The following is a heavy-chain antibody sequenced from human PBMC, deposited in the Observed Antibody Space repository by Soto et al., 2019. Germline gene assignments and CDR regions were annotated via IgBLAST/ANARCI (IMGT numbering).Heavy chain of an antibody. D-gene: IGHD1-1*01. CDR2: ISWDSTTV. CDR3: VQGRYPTMATQLDH. V-gene: IGHV3-9*01. CDR1: GFTFDNCA. J-gene: IGHJ5*02. Sequence: PGGSLRLSCSASGFTFDNCAMHWVRQAPGKGLEWVSGISWDSTTVGYADSVKGRFTISRDDAKNSLYLQMNSLRREDTALYYCVQGRYPTMATQLDHWGQGTLVTVSS.